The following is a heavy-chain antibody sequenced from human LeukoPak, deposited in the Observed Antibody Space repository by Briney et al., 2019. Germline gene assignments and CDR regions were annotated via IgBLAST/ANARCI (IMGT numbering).Heavy chain of an antibody. V-gene: IGHV3-23*01. D-gene: IGHD2-2*01. Sequence: GGSLRLSCAASGFTFSSYAMSWVRQAPGKGLEWVSGISGSGGSTYYADSVKGRFTISRDNSKSTLYLQMNSLRAEDTAVYYCASYCSSTSCYWYFDLWGRGTLVTVSS. CDR2: ISGSGGST. CDR1: GFTFSSYA. J-gene: IGHJ2*01. CDR3: ASYCSSTSCYWYFDL.